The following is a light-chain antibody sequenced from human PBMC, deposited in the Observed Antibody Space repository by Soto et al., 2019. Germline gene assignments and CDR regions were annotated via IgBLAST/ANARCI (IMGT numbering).Light chain of an antibody. V-gene: IGLV2-14*01. Sequence: QSALTQPASVSXSPGQSITISCTGTSSDVGGYNYVSWYQQHPGKAPKLMIYEVSNRPSGVSNRFSGSKSGNTASLTISGLQAEDEADYYCSSYTSSSTLVVFGGGTKLTVL. J-gene: IGLJ2*01. CDR3: SSYTSSSTLVV. CDR1: SSDVGGYNY. CDR2: EVS.